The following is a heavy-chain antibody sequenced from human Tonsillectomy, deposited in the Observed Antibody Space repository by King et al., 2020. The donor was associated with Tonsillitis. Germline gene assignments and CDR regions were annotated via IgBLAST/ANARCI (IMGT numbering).Heavy chain of an antibody. D-gene: IGHD3-22*01. CDR1: GGTFSSYA. Sequence: QLVQSGAEVKKPGSSVKVSCKASGGTFSSYAISWVRQAPGQGLEWMGRIIPILGIANYAQKIQGRVTITADKSTSTAYMELSSLRSEDTAVYYCARGEGYERQGYYDSSGPGAFDIWGQGTMVTVSS. CDR3: ARGEGYERQGYYDSSGPGAFDI. CDR2: IIPILGIA. J-gene: IGHJ3*02. V-gene: IGHV1-69*09.